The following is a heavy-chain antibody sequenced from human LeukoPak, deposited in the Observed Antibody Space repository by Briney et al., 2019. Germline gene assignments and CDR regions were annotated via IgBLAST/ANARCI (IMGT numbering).Heavy chain of an antibody. J-gene: IGHJ4*02. Sequence: ASVKVSCKASGYTFTGYYMHWVRQATGQGLEWMGWINPNSGGTNYAQKFQGRVTMTRDTSISTAYMELSRLRSDDTAVYYCARVAGYDSSGYYWYYFDYWGQGTLVTVSS. D-gene: IGHD3-22*01. CDR3: ARVAGYDSSGYYWYYFDY. CDR1: GYTFTGYY. CDR2: INPNSGGT. V-gene: IGHV1-2*02.